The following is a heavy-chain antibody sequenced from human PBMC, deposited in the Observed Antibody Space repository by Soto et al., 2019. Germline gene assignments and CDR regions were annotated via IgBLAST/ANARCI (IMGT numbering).Heavy chain of an antibody. V-gene: IGHV5-51*01. CDR2: MFPGDSDT. CDR1: GYSFTSYW. CDR3: TKGATSPFDS. J-gene: IGHJ4*02. Sequence: GESLKISCKGSGYSFTSYWIGWVRQMPGKGLEWMRIMFPGDSDTRYSPSFEGRVTISADNSINTAYLRLLNLKASDTAIYYCTKGATSPFDSRGQGTRVTVSS. D-gene: IGHD3-16*01.